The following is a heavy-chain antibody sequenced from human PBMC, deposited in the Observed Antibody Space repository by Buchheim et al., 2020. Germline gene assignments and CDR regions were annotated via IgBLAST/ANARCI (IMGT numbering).Heavy chain of an antibody. V-gene: IGHV5-51*01. D-gene: IGHD6-6*01. CDR3: ARHSHSGIAARRLGVSN. J-gene: IGHJ4*02. CDR2: IYPGDSDT. CDR1: GYSFTTYW. Sequence: EVQLVQSGAEVKKSGESLKISCKGSGYSFTTYWIGWVRQMPGKGLEWMGIIYPGDSDTRYSPSLQGQVTISADKSITTAYPQWSSLKASDTALYYCARHSHSGIAARRLGVSNWGQGTL.